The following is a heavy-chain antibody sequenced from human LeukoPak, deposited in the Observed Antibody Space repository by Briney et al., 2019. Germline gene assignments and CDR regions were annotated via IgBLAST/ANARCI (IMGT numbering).Heavy chain of an antibody. CDR3: ARTYSSGWYYYYYYMDV. CDR1: GYTFTSYG. CDR2: ISAYNGNT. D-gene: IGHD6-19*01. J-gene: IGHJ6*03. Sequence: LGASVKVSCKASGYTFTSYGISWVRQAPGQGLEWMGWISAYNGNTNYAQKLQGRVTMTTDTSTSTAYMELRSLRSDDTAVYYCARTYSSGWYYYYYYMDVWGKGTTVTVSS. V-gene: IGHV1-18*01.